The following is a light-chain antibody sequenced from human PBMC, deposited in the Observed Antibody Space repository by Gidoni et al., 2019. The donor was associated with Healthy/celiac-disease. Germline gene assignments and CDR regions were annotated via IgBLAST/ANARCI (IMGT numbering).Light chain of an antibody. V-gene: IGKV1-8*01. Sequence: AIRMTQSPSSFSASTGDRVTITCRASQGISSYLAWYQQKPGKAPKLLIYAASTLQSGVPSRFSGSGSGTDFTLTISCLQSEDFATDYCQQYYSYPPLFGQGTKLEIK. CDR1: QGISSY. CDR3: QQYYSYPPL. CDR2: AAS. J-gene: IGKJ2*01.